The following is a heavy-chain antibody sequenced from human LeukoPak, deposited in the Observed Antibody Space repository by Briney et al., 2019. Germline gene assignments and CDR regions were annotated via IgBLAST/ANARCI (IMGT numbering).Heavy chain of an antibody. CDR3: ARDNYDFWSGSFNWFDP. J-gene: IGHJ5*02. CDR2: TYYRSKWYN. D-gene: IGHD3-3*01. Sequence: SQTLSLTCAISGDSVSSNSAAWNWIRQSPSRGLEWLGRTYYRSKWYNDYAVSVKSRITINPDTSKNQFSLQLNSVTPEDTAVYYCARDNYDFWSGSFNWFDPWGQGTLVTVSS. V-gene: IGHV6-1*01. CDR1: GDSVSSNSAA.